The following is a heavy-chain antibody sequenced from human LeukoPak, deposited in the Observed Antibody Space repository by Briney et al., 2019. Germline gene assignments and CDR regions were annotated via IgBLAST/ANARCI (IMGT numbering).Heavy chain of an antibody. CDR1: GGTFSSYA. CDR3: ARPYSSSSYYYGMDV. Sequence: SVKVSCKASGGTFSSYAISWVRQAPGQGLEWMGGIIPIFGTANYAQKFQGRVTITADESTNTAYMELSSLRSEDTAVYYCARPYSSSSYYYGMDVWGQGTTVTVSS. V-gene: IGHV1-69*13. CDR2: IIPIFGTA. J-gene: IGHJ6*02. D-gene: IGHD6-6*01.